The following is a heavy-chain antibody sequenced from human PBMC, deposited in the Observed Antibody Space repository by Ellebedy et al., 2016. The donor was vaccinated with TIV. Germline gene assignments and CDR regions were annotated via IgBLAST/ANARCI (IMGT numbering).Heavy chain of an antibody. J-gene: IGHJ4*02. CDR2: SRNRAKNYTT. V-gene: IGHV3-72*01. D-gene: IGHD3-16*02. CDR1: GFTFSDHY. Sequence: PGGFLRLSCVISGFTFSDHYMDWVRQAPGKGLEWVGRSRNRAKNYTTEYAASARGRFTVSRDDSKNSLYLQMNSLNIEDTAVYYCTRSVVDWGQGTLVTVSS. CDR3: TRSVVD.